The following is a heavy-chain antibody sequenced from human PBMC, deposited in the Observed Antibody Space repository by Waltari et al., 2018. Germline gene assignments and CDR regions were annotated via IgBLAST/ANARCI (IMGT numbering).Heavy chain of an antibody. Sequence: EVQLVESGGGLIQPGGSLRLYCAASGFTVSSNYMSWVRQAPGKGLGWVSVIYSGGSTYYADSGKGRFTISRDNSKNTLYLQMNSLRAEDTAVYYCAREGRGLNGAFDIWGQGTMVTVSS. J-gene: IGHJ3*02. CDR3: AREGRGLNGAFDI. D-gene: IGHD1-1*01. V-gene: IGHV3-53*01. CDR1: GFTVSSNY. CDR2: IYSGGST.